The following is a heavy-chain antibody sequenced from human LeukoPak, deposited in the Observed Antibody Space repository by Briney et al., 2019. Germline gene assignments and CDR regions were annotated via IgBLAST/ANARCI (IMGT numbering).Heavy chain of an antibody. D-gene: IGHD3-22*01. V-gene: IGHV5-51*01. CDR2: IYPGDSDT. J-gene: IGHJ4*02. Sequence: GESLKISCKGSGYSFTSYWIAWVRQMPGKGLEWMGIIYPGDSDTRYSPSFQGQVTISADRSISTAYLQWSSLKASDTAMYYCARHPAYDSSGYVDYWGQGTLVTVSS. CDR1: GYSFTSYW. CDR3: ARHPAYDSSGYVDY.